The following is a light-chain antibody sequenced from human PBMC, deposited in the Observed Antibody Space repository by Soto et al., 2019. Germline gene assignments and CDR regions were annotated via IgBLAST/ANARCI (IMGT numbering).Light chain of an antibody. V-gene: IGLV1-40*01. Sequence: QSVLTQPPSVSGAPGQRVTISCTGSSSNIGAGYDVHWYQQLPGTAPKLLIYGNSNRPSGVPDRFSGSKSCTSASLAITGLQAEDEADYYCQSYDSSLSGSEVFGGGTKVTVL. J-gene: IGLJ2*01. CDR2: GNS. CDR3: QSYDSSLSGSEV. CDR1: SSNIGAGYD.